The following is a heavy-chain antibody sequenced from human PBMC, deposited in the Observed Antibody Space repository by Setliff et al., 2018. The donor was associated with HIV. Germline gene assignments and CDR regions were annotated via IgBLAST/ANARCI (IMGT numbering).Heavy chain of an antibody. J-gene: IGHJ5*02. V-gene: IGHV3-21*01. CDR2: ISGSGSSI. CDR3: ASGGNWFDP. CDR1: GFTFTTYA. Sequence: PGGSLRLSCAASGFTFTTYAMNWVRQAPGKGLEWVSSISGSGSSIYYADSVKGRFTISRDNAKNSLYLQMNSLRAEDTAVYYCASGGNWFDPWGQGTLVTVSS. D-gene: IGHD3-16*01.